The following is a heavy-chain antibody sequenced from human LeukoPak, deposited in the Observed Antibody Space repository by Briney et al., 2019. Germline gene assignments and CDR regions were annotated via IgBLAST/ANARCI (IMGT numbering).Heavy chain of an antibody. J-gene: IGHJ3*01. V-gene: IGHV4-59*08. Sequence: PSETLSLTCTVSGGSLTGHYWSWTRQPPGKGLEWIGYIYYRGTTNYNPSLKSRVRMSVDTSKNHFFLQLNSVTAADTAVYYCARVRGIGTFDFWGQGTMVTVS. D-gene: IGHD3-10*01. CDR1: GGSLTGHY. CDR3: ARVRGIGTFDF. CDR2: IYYRGTT.